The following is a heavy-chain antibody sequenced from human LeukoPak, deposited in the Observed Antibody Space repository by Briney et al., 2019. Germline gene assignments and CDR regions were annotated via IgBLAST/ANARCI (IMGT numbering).Heavy chain of an antibody. J-gene: IGHJ4*02. CDR3: AKAVGGYSYGQFDY. CDR1: GFSFGSYG. Sequence: GGTLRLSCAASGFSFGSYGMGWVRQAPGKGLEWVSGISWNSGSIGYADSVKGRFTISRDNAKNSLYLQMNSLRAEDMALYYCAKAVGGYSYGQFDYWGQGTLVTVSS. CDR2: ISWNSGSI. D-gene: IGHD5-18*01. V-gene: IGHV3-9*03.